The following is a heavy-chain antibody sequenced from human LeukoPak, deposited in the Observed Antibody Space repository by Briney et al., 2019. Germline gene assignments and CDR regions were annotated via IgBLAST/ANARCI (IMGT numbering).Heavy chain of an antibody. CDR3: AKEAVTMIVVVITTLDY. D-gene: IGHD3-22*01. CDR1: GFTFSSYS. J-gene: IGHJ4*02. V-gene: IGHV3-48*01. Sequence: GGSLRLSCAASGFTFSSYSMNWVRQAPGKGLEWVSYISSSSSTIYYADSVKGRFTISRDNAKNSLYLQMNSLRAEDTAVYYCAKEAVTMIVVVITTLDYWGQGTLVTVSS. CDR2: ISSSSSTI.